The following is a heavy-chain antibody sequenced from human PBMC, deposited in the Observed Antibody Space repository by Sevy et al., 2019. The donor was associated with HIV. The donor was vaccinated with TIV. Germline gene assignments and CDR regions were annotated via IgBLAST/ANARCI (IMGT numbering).Heavy chain of an antibody. CDR2: IKQDGSEK. Sequence: GGSLRLSCAASGFTFSSYWMSWVRQAPGKGLEWVANIKQDGSEKYYVDSVKGRFTISRDNAKNSLYLQMNSLRAEDTAVYYCAREGFLYGSAMLYYYYGMDVWCQGTTVTVSS. V-gene: IGHV3-7*01. CDR1: GFTFSSYW. CDR3: AREGFLYGSAMLYYYYGMDV. D-gene: IGHD3-10*01. J-gene: IGHJ6*02.